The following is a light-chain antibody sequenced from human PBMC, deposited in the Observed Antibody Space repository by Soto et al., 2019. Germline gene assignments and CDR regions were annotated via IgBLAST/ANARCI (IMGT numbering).Light chain of an antibody. CDR1: QSVSIK. CDR2: DTS. V-gene: IGKV3-15*01. J-gene: IGKJ1*01. CDR3: QQYNDRPLT. Sequence: EGVPTQSPSTLSVYPEELDTVSSRASQSVSIKLAWYQQKPGQAPRLLIYDTSTRATGIPARFSGSGSGTGFTLTISSLQSEDFALYYCQQYNDRPLTFGQGTKVDIK.